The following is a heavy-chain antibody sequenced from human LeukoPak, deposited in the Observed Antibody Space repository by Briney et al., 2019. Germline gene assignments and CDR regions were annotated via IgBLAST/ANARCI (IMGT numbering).Heavy chain of an antibody. CDR3: AREGGSFFGSYDPFDY. Sequence: ASVKVSCKASGYTFTSYYMHWVRQAPGQGLEWMGLINPTGGSTGYAQKFQGRVTMTRDMSTSTDYMELSSLRAEDTAVYYCAREGGSFFGSYDPFDYWGQGTLVTVSS. D-gene: IGHD1-26*01. V-gene: IGHV1-46*01. CDR1: GYTFTSYY. CDR2: INPTGGST. J-gene: IGHJ4*02.